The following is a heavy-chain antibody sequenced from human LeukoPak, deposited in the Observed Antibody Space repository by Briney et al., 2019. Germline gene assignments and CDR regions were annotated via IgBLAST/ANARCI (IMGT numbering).Heavy chain of an antibody. CDR2: INPSGGST. CDR3: ARISIAVAGTVDY. Sequence: ASVTVSCKASGYTFTSYYMHWVRQAPGQGLEWMGIINPSGGSTSYAQKFQGRVTMTRDMSTSTAYMELSSLRSEDTAVYYCARISIAVAGTVDYWGQGTLVTVSS. D-gene: IGHD6-19*01. CDR1: GYTFTSYY. J-gene: IGHJ4*02. V-gene: IGHV1-46*01.